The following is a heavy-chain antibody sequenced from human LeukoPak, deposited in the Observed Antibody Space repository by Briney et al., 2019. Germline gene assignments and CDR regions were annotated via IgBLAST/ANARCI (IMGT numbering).Heavy chain of an antibody. Sequence: GGSLRLSCAASGFTFSSYWMSWVRQAPGKGLEWVANIKQDGSDKYYVDSVKGRFTISRDNSKNTLYLQMNSLRAEDTAVYYCAKSEYSSPYYYYYMDVWGRGTTVTVSS. D-gene: IGHD6-6*01. J-gene: IGHJ6*03. V-gene: IGHV3-7*03. CDR3: AKSEYSSPYYYYYMDV. CDR1: GFTFSSYW. CDR2: IKQDGSDK.